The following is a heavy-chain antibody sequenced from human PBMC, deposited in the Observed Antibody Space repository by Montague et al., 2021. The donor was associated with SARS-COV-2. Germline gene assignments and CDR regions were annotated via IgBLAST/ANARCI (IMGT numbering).Heavy chain of an antibody. CDR1: GRSISSSSYY. V-gene: IGHV4-39*01. J-gene: IGHJ3*02. D-gene: IGHD6-19*01. CDR3: ARQENSSGWFKPDTFDI. CDR2: IYYSGST. Sequence: SETLSLTCTVSGRSISSSSYYWGWIRQPPGKGLEWIGSIYYSGSTYYNPSLKSRVTVSVDTSKNQFSLKLSSVTAADTAVYYCARQENSSGWFKPDTFDIWGQGTMVTVSS.